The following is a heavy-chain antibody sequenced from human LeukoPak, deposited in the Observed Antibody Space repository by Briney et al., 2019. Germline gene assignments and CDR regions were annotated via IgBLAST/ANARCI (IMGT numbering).Heavy chain of an antibody. J-gene: IGHJ4*02. V-gene: IGHV3-30*02. CDR2: IRYDGSNK. CDR3: AKGLYYYDGSGSIDY. Sequence: GGSLRLSCAASGFTFSSYGMHWVRQAPGKGLEWVAFIRYDGSNKYYADSVKGRFTISRDNSKNTLYLQMNSLRAEDTAVYYCAKGLYYYDGSGSIDYWGQGTLVTVSS. D-gene: IGHD3-22*01. CDR1: GFTFSSYG.